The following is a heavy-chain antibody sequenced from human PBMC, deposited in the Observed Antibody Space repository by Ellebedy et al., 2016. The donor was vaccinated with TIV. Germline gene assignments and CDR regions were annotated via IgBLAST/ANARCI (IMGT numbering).Heavy chain of an antibody. CDR2: IYTGGST. Sequence: GESLKISCAASGFSVNNNYMSWVRQAPGKGLEWVSVIYTGGSTYYADSVNGRFTFSRDNSKNTLYLQMNSLRAEDTAVYYCAKEVTYSNYYYYYGMDVWGQGTTVTVSS. J-gene: IGHJ6*02. CDR3: AKEVTYSNYYYYYGMDV. D-gene: IGHD4-11*01. CDR1: GFSVNNNY. V-gene: IGHV3-66*01.